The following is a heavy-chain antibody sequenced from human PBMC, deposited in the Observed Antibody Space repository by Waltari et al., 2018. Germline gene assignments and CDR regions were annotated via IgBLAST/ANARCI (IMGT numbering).Heavy chain of an antibody. CDR1: GFNVFSNY. V-gene: IGHV3-53*01. J-gene: IGHJ4*02. D-gene: IGHD5-12*01. CDR3: ARDRGASGYDFDY. Sequence: EVQLVESGGGLIQPGGSLRLSCAASGFNVFSNYMSWVRQAPGKGLEWVSVIYSGGGTTSYADFVKGRFTISRDDSRNIVYLQMNSLRADDTAVYYCARDRGASGYDFDYWGQGVLVTVSS. CDR2: IYSGGGTT.